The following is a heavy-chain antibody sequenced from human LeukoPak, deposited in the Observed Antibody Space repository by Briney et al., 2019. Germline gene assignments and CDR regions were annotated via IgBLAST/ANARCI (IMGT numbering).Heavy chain of an antibody. CDR2: SKQDGSEN. V-gene: IGHV3-7*04. J-gene: IGHJ4*02. Sequence: GGSLRLSCAASGFTFSTYWMSWVRQAPGKGLERVAQSKQDGSENYSVDSVKGRFTISRDNAKNSVYLQMNSLRADDTAVYYCARVARGYPDSWGQGTLVTVSS. CDR3: ARVARGYPDS. D-gene: IGHD3-22*01. CDR1: GFTFSTYW.